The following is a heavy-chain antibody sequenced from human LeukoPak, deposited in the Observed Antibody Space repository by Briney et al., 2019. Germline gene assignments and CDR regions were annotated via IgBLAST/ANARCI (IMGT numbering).Heavy chain of an antibody. V-gene: IGHV3-74*01. Sequence: GGSLRLSCAASGFTFSSYWMQWVRQAPGKGLEWVSRGSSDGSTTTYADSVKGRFTISRDNGKNTLYLQMNSLRAEYTAVYYCARDADGPGSLIDYWGQGTLVSVSS. CDR1: GFTFSSYW. D-gene: IGHD2-8*01. CDR3: ARDADGPGSLIDY. J-gene: IGHJ4*02. CDR2: GSSDGSTT.